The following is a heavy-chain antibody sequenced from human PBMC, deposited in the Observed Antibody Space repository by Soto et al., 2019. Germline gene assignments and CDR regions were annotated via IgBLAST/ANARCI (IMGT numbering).Heavy chain of an antibody. CDR2: ISSSSSYT. Sequence: GGSLRLSCAASGFTFSDYYMSWIRQAPGKGLEWVSYISSSSSYTNYADSVKGRFTISRDNAKNSLYLQMNSLRAEDTAVYYCARVGTSSAGYYYGMDVWGQGTTVTVSS. CDR1: GFTFSDYY. J-gene: IGHJ6*02. CDR3: ARVGTSSAGYYYGMDV. V-gene: IGHV3-11*06. D-gene: IGHD1-1*01.